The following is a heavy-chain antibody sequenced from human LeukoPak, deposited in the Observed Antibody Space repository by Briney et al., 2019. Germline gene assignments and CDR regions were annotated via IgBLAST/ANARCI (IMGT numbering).Heavy chain of an antibody. Sequence: GGSLRLSCAASGFTSSSYAMSWVRQAPGKGLEWVSAISGSGDSTYYGDSVKGRFTISRDNSKNTLYLQMNSLRVEDTAVYYCAKDAHSGSYFDYWGQGILVTVSS. J-gene: IGHJ4*01. CDR3: AKDAHSGSYFDY. V-gene: IGHV3-23*01. CDR1: GFTSSSYA. D-gene: IGHD1-26*01. CDR2: ISGSGDST.